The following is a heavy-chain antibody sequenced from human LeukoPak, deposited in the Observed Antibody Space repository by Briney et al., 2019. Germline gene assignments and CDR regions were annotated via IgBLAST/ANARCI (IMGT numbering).Heavy chain of an antibody. J-gene: IGHJ4*02. Sequence: GGSLRLSCAASGFTFSDYYMNWLRQAPGKGLEWVSYISSSGRTIYYADSVKGRFTISRDNAKNSLYLQMNSLRAEDTAVYYCARDSVAVAGSDYWGQGTLVTVSS. CDR3: ARDSVAVAGSDY. V-gene: IGHV3-11*04. CDR2: ISSSGRTI. CDR1: GFTFSDYY. D-gene: IGHD6-19*01.